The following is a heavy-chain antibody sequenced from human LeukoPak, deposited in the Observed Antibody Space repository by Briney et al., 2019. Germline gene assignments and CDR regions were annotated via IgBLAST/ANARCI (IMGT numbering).Heavy chain of an antibody. D-gene: IGHD3-10*01. CDR2: INPNSGGT. Sequence: ASVKVSCKASGYTFTGYYMHWVRQAPGQGLEWMGWINPNSGGTNYAQKFQGRVTMTRDTSISTAYMELSRLRPDDTAAYYCARVTVRGVIIDYWGQGTLVTVSS. CDR1: GYTFTGYY. V-gene: IGHV1-2*02. CDR3: ARVTVRGVIIDY. J-gene: IGHJ4*02.